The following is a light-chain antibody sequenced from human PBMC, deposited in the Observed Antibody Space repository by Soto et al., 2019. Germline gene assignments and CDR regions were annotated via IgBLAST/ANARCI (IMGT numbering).Light chain of an antibody. Sequence: QSALTQPASVSGSPGESIAISCTGTSSDVGGYKYVSWYQQYPGKAPKLMIYDVSSRPSGVSNRFSGSKSGNTASLTISGLQAEDEADYYCSSYTSSSTLDVVFGGGTKLTVL. CDR2: DVS. V-gene: IGLV2-14*01. CDR3: SSYTSSSTLDVV. CDR1: SSDVGGYKY. J-gene: IGLJ2*01.